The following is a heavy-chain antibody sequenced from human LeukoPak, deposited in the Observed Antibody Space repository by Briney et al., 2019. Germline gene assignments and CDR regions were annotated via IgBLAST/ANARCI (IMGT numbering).Heavy chain of an antibody. D-gene: IGHD6-13*01. CDR1: GYTFTSYY. CDR3: ARDPRYSSSWYAYNYYYYYMDV. V-gene: IGHV1-46*01. CDR2: INPSGGST. Sequence: ASVKVSCKASGYTFTSYYMHWVRHAPGQGLEWMGIINPSGGSTSYAQKFQGRVTMTRDMSTSTVYMELSSLRSEDTAVYYCARDPRYSSSWYAYNYYYYYMDVWGKGTTVTVSS. J-gene: IGHJ6*03.